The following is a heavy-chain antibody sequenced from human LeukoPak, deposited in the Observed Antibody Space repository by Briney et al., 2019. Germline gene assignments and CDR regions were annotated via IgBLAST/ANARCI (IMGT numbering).Heavy chain of an antibody. Sequence: GRSLRLSCAASGFTFSSYGMHWVRQAPGKGLEWVAVIGYDGSNKYYADSVKGRFTISRDNSKNTLYLQMNSLRAEDTAVYYCASTGTPTPWGQGTLVTVSS. CDR2: IGYDGSNK. V-gene: IGHV3-33*01. J-gene: IGHJ5*02. CDR3: ASTGTPTP. CDR1: GFTFSSYG.